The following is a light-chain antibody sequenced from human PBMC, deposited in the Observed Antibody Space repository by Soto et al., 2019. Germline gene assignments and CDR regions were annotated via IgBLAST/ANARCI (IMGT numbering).Light chain of an antibody. CDR3: RQYGSSPGT. J-gene: IGKJ1*01. CDR2: GAS. V-gene: IGKV3-20*01. CDR1: QSDSSSY. Sequence: IVLTQSPSTLSFSPGERAPLSCRASQSDSSSYLAWYQQKPGQAPRLLIYGASSRATGIPDRFSGSGSGADFTLTISRLEPEDFAVYYCRQYGSSPGTFGQGTKVDIK.